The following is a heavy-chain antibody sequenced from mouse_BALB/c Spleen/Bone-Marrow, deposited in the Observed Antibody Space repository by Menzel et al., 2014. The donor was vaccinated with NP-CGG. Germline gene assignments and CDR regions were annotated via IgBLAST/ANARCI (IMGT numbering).Heavy chain of an antibody. CDR3: ARLYGNYLFYAMDY. D-gene: IGHD2-1*01. J-gene: IGHJ4*01. V-gene: IGHV14-3*02. Sequence: EVKLMGSGAELVKPGASVKLSCTASGFNIKDTYMHWVKQRPEQGLEWIGRIDPANGNTKYDPKFQGKATITADTSSNTAYLQLSSLTSEDTAVYYCARLYGNYLFYAMDYWGQGTSVTVSS. CDR1: GFNIKDTY. CDR2: IDPANGNT.